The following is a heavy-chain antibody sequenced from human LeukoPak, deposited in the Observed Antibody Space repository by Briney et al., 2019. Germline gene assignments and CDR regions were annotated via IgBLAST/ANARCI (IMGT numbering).Heavy chain of an antibody. D-gene: IGHD3-22*01. CDR1: GFTFSSYW. J-gene: IGHJ4*02. CDR2: IKQDGSEK. V-gene: IGHV3-7*01. CDR3: ARDWRLVVTYFDY. Sequence: PGGSLRLSCAASGFTFSSYWMSWVRQAPGKGLEWVANIKQDGSEKYYVDSVKGRFTISRDNAKNSLYLQMNSLRAEDTAVYYCARDWRLVVTYFDYWGQGTLVTVSS.